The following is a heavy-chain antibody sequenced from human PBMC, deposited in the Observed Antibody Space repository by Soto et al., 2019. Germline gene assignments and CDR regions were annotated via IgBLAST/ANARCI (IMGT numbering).Heavy chain of an antibody. CDR1: GFNFSRYG. V-gene: IGHV3-23*05. D-gene: IGHD6-19*01. CDR2: ITNTGKNT. J-gene: IGHJ4*02. Sequence: WGSLRLSCAASGFNFSRYGMSWVRQAPGKGLGWVSAITNTGKNTYYADSVKGRFTILRDNSRNTLYLQMNSLRGEDTAVYYCERRVEYSSTTHYFDSWGLGTLVTVSS. CDR3: ERRVEYSSTTHYFDS.